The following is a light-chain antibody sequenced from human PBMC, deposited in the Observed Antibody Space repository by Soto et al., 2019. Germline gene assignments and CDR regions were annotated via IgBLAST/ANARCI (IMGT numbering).Light chain of an antibody. CDR1: HTISSSY. J-gene: IGKJ4*01. CDR3: QQYGSSPLT. CDR2: GAS. Sequence: VLTQSPGTLSLSPGESATLSCRASHTISSSYLAWYQQKPGQAPRLLIYGASSRATGIPDRFSGSGSGTDFTLTISRLEPEDFAVYYCQQYGSSPLTFGGGTKVDI. V-gene: IGKV3-20*01.